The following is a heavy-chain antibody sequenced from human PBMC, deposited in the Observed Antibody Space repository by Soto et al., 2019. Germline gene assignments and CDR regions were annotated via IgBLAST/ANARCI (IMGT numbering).Heavy chain of an antibody. V-gene: IGHV3-21*01. CDR1: GFTFSSYS. CDR3: ARDSVVYSSRWWFDP. CDR2: ISSSSSYI. D-gene: IGHD2-15*01. Sequence: PGGSLRLSCAASGFTFSSYSMNWVRQAPGKGLEWVSSISSSSSYIYYADSVKGRFTISRDNAKNSLYLQMNSLRAEDTAVYYCARDSVVYSSRWWFDPWGQGTLVTVSS. J-gene: IGHJ5*02.